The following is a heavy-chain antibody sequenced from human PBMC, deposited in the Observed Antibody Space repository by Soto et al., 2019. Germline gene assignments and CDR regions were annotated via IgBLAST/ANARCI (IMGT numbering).Heavy chain of an antibody. V-gene: IGHV1-69*12. CDR1: GGTFSSYA. Sequence: QVQLVQSGAEVKKPGSSVKVSCKASGGTFSSYAISWVRQAPGQGLEWMGGIIPIFGTANYAQKFQGRVTLTADESTSTAYRELSSLRSEDPAVYYCAWYKSFFYGMDVWGQGTTVTVSS. CDR2: IIPIFGTA. D-gene: IGHD1-1*01. J-gene: IGHJ6*02. CDR3: AWYKSFFYGMDV.